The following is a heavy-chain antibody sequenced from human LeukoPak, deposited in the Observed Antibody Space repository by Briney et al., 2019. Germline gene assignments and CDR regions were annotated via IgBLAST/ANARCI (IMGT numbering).Heavy chain of an antibody. Sequence: GGSLRLSCAASGFTFSNAWMSWFRQTPGKGLEWVANIHDDGIVTHYVDSVKGRFTISRDNARNSVNLQLNSLRVEDTALYYCARGRGWVDHWGQGTLVTVSS. D-gene: IGHD3-16*01. V-gene: IGHV3-7*01. CDR3: ARGRGWVDH. CDR2: IHDDGIVT. CDR1: GFTFSNAW. J-gene: IGHJ4*02.